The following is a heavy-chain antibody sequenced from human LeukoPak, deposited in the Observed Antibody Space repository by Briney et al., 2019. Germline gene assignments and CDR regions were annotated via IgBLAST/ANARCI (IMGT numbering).Heavy chain of an antibody. CDR3: AKDGGVAVAV. CDR1: GFTFSSYG. J-gene: IGHJ4*02. V-gene: IGHV3-30*02. CDR2: IRYDGSNK. D-gene: IGHD6-19*01. Sequence: GGSLRLSCAASGFTFSSYGMHWVRQAPGKGLEWVAFIRYDGSNKYYADSVKGRFTISRDNSKNTLYLQVNSLRAEDTAVYYCAKDGGVAVAVWGQGTLVTVSS.